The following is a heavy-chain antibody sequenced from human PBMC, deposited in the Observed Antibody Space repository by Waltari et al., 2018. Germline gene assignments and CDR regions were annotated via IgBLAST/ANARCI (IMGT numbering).Heavy chain of an antibody. V-gene: IGHV1-24*01. Sequence: QVQLVQSGAEVKKPGASVKVSCKVSGYTLTELSMHWVRQAPGKGLEWMGGCDPEDGETIYAQKFQGRVTRTEDTSTDTAYMELSSLRSEDTAVYYCATEDLMITFGGVIQWGQGTLVTVSS. J-gene: IGHJ4*02. D-gene: IGHD3-16*01. CDR1: GYTLTELS. CDR2: CDPEDGET. CDR3: ATEDLMITFGGVIQ.